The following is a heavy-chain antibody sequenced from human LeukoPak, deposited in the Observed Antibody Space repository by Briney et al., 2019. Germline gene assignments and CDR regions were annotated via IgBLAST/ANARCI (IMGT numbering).Heavy chain of an antibody. CDR3: ARHRLNWGYFDY. J-gene: IGHJ4*02. Sequence: GASVKVSCKTSGYTFTGYYMHWVRQAPGQGLEWMGWINPNSGGTNYAQKFQGRVTMTRDTSISTAYMELSRLRPDDTAVYYCARHRLNWGYFDYWGQGTLVTVSS. D-gene: IGHD7-27*01. CDR2: INPNSGGT. CDR1: GYTFTGYY. V-gene: IGHV1-2*02.